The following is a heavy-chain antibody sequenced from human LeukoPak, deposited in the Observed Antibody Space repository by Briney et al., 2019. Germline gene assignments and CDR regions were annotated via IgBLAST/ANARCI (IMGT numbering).Heavy chain of an antibody. V-gene: IGHV4-4*07. CDR1: SGSINSYY. J-gene: IGHJ4*02. CDR3: ARHGYTASHYFLDF. CDR2: IYTTGKT. D-gene: IGHD3-16*01. Sequence: PETLSLTCTVSSGSINSYYWGWVRQPAGRGLEWIGRIYTTGKTDYNPSLKSRLTMSVDTSKRQFSLNLTSVTAAGTAIYFCARHGYTASHYFLDFWSQGTLVTVSS.